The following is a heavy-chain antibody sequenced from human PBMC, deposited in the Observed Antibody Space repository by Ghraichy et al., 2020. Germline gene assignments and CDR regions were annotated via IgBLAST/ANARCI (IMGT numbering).Heavy chain of an antibody. CDR3: ARGPLGICDY. Sequence: SETLSLTCAVYGGSFSGYYWSWIRQPPGKGLEWIGEINHSGSTNYNPSLKSRVTISVDTSKNQFSLKLSSLTAADTAVYYCARGPLGICDYWGQGTLVTVSS. J-gene: IGHJ4*02. CDR2: INHSGST. D-gene: IGHD7-27*01. CDR1: GGSFSGYY. V-gene: IGHV4-34*01.